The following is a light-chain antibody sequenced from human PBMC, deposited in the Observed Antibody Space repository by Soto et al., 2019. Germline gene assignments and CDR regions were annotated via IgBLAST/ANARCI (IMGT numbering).Light chain of an antibody. J-gene: IGKJ2*01. V-gene: IGKV1-9*01. CDR3: QQLNSYPAT. CDR1: QGIISF. CDR2: AAS. Sequence: DLPVTQSPSFLSASVGDRVTITCRASQGIISFLAWYQVKPGKAPKLLIYAASTLQGGVPSRFSGSGSGTEFTLTISSLQPEDVATYYCQQLNSYPATFGQGTKLEI.